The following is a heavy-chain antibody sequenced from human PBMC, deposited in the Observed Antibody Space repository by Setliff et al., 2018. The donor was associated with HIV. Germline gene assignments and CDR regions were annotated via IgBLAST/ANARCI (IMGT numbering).Heavy chain of an antibody. D-gene: IGHD1-7*01. V-gene: IGHV4-4*08. J-gene: IGHJ6*03. Sequence: SETLSLTCTVSGDSSSNDYWTWVRQPPGKGLEWIGNIHTSGTTKYNPSLNSRVTISVGTSENQFSLKLSSVTAADTAVYYCARGDGTKYYYYYYMDVWGKGTTVTVSS. CDR3: ARGDGTKYYYYYYMDV. CDR2: IHTSGTT. CDR1: GDSSSNDY.